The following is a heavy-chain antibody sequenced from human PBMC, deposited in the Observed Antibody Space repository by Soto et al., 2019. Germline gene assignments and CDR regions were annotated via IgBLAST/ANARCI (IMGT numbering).Heavy chain of an antibody. J-gene: IGHJ6*02. CDR2: IYHSGNN. Sequence: SETLSLTCAVSGGSISSSNWCSWFRQAPGKGLEWIDEIYHSGNNTYNPSLKSRVTISVDKSKHCFSLKLSSVTAADTAVYHCARGSGSYYYGVDVWGQGTTVTVSS. CDR3: ARGSGSYYYGVDV. CDR1: GGSISSSNW. V-gene: IGHV4-4*02. D-gene: IGHD1-26*01.